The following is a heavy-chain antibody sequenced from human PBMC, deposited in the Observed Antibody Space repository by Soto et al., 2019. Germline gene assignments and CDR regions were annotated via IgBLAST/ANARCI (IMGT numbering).Heavy chain of an antibody. CDR2: IYYSGST. Sequence: PSETLSLTCTVSGGSISSSSYYWGWIRQPPGKGLEWIGSIYYSGSTYYNPSLKSRVTISVDTSKNQFSLKLSSVTAADTAVYYCARKIKSYYYAMDVSGQGPRSPSP. CDR3: ARKIKSYYYAMDV. CDR1: GGSISSSSYY. V-gene: IGHV4-39*01. J-gene: IGHJ6*02.